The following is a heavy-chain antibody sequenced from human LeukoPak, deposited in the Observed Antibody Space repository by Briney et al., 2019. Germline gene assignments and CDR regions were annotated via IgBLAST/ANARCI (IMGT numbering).Heavy chain of an antibody. CDR3: AINDYGDYVYNWFDP. V-gene: IGHV1-69*13. CDR1: GGTLSSYA. Sequence: SVKVSCKVSGGTLSSYAISWVRQAPGQGLEWMGGIIPIFGTANYAQKFQGRVTITADESTSTAYMELSSLRSEDTAVYYCAINDYGDYVYNWFDPWGQGTLVTVSS. D-gene: IGHD4-17*01. CDR2: IIPIFGTA. J-gene: IGHJ5*02.